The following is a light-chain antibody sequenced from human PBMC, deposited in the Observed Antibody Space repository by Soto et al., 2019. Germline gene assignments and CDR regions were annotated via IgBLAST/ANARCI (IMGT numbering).Light chain of an antibody. Sequence: EIVLTQSPGTLSLSPGERATLSCRASQSVSSSYLAWYQQKAGQAPRLLIYGASSRATGIPDMFSGSGSGTDFTLTISRLEPEDFAVYYCQQYGSSPRTFGQGTKLEIK. CDR3: QQYGSSPRT. V-gene: IGKV3-20*01. J-gene: IGKJ2*01. CDR2: GAS. CDR1: QSVSSSY.